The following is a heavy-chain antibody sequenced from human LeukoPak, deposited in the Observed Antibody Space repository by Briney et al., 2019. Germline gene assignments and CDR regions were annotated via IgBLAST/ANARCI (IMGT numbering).Heavy chain of an antibody. Sequence: ASVKASCKASGYTFTSYAMHWVRQAPGQRLEWMGWINAGNGNTKYSQKFQGRVTITRDTSASTAYMELSSLRSEDTAVYYCASGKRDFGSGSYYAYWGQGTLVTVSS. J-gene: IGHJ4*02. D-gene: IGHD3-10*01. CDR2: INAGNGNT. CDR1: GYTFTSYA. CDR3: ASGKRDFGSGSYYAY. V-gene: IGHV1-3*01.